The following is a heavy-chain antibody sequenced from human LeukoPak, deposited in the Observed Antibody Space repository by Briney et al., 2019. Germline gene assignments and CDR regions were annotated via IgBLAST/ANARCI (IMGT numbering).Heavy chain of an antibody. CDR1: GYTFTNYY. Sequence: GASVKVSCKASGYTFTNYYIHWVRQAPGQGLEWMGRIKPNSGDTDCAQKFQGRVTMTRDTSISTAYMELSRLKFDDTAVYYCARDRDYGDYLGDYWGQGILVTVTS. D-gene: IGHD4-17*01. V-gene: IGHV1-2*06. CDR3: ARDRDYGDYLGDY. CDR2: IKPNSGDT. J-gene: IGHJ4*02.